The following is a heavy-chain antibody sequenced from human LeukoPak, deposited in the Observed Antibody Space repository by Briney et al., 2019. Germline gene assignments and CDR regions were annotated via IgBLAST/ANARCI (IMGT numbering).Heavy chain of an antibody. CDR2: IYYSGST. CDR3: ASPTLEGSSGHRAENAFDI. CDR1: GGSISSSSYY. D-gene: IGHD6-19*01. J-gene: IGHJ3*02. V-gene: IGHV4-39*01. Sequence: PSGTLSLTCTVSGGSISSSSYYWGWIRQPPGKGLEWIGSIYYSGSTYYNPSLKSRVTISVDTSKNQFSLKLSSVTAADTAVYYCASPTLEGSSGHRAENAFDIWGQGTMVTVSS.